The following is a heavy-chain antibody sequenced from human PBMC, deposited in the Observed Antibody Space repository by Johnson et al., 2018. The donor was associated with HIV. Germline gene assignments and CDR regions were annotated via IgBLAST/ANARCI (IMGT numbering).Heavy chain of an antibody. Sequence: LVESGGGLVKPGGSLRLSCAASGFTFSNAWMSWVRQAPGKGLEWVGRINSKTDGGTTDYAAPVKGRFTISRDDSKNTLYLQMNSLKTEDTAVYYCISPERAAAGFLTWGQGAMVTVSS. CDR1: GFTFSNAW. V-gene: IGHV3-15*01. CDR2: INSKTDGGTT. D-gene: IGHD6-13*01. CDR3: ISPERAAAGFLT. J-gene: IGHJ3*01.